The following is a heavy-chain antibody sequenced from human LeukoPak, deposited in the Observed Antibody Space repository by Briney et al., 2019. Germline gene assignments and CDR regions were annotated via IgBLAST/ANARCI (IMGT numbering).Heavy chain of an antibody. CDR1: GVSISSGGYY. CDR2: IYYSGST. Sequence: SETLSLTCTVSGVSISSGGYYWGWIRQHPGKGLEWIGYIYYSGSTYYNPSLKSRVTISVDTSKNQFSLKLSSVTAADTAVYYCARGILPEGLQFDYWGQGTLVTVSS. V-gene: IGHV4-31*03. CDR3: ARGILPEGLQFDY. J-gene: IGHJ4*02. D-gene: IGHD5-24*01.